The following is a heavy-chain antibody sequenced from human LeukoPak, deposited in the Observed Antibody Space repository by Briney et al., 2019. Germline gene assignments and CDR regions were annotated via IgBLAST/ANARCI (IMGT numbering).Heavy chain of an antibody. CDR3: ARPYSYGYNWFDP. J-gene: IGHJ5*02. Sequence: ASVKVSCKASGYTFTGYYMHWVRQAPGQGLEWMGWINPNSGNTGYAQKFQGRVTMTRNTSISTAYMELSSLRSEDTAVYYCARPYSYGYNWFDPWGQGTLVTVSS. CDR2: INPNSGNT. CDR1: GYTFTGYY. V-gene: IGHV1-8*02. D-gene: IGHD5-18*01.